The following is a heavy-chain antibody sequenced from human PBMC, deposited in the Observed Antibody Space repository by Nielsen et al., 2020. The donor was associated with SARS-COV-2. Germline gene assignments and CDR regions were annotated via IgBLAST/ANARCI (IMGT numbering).Heavy chain of an antibody. CDR2: IWYDGINT. CDR1: GFTFSTHS. V-gene: IGHV3-33*08. J-gene: IGHJ4*02. Sequence: GGSPRLSCAASGFTFSTHSMHWVRQAPGKGLEWVAVIWYDGINTYYEDSVKGRFTISRDNSKNTVYLQMNSLRAEDTAVYYCARDNTVSTTIDYWGQGTLVTVSS. CDR3: ARDNTVSTTIDY. D-gene: IGHD5/OR15-5a*01.